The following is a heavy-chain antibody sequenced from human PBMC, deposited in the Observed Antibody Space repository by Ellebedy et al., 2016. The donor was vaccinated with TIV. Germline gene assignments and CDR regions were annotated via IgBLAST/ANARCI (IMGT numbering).Heavy chain of an antibody. CDR2: IKQDGSEE. J-gene: IGHJ4*02. D-gene: IGHD6-19*01. V-gene: IGHV3-7*03. Sequence: GESLKISCAASGFTFSSYWMIWVRQAPGKGLEWVANIKQDGSEEYYVDSVKGRFTISRDNAKNSLYLQMKSLRAEDRAVYYCARLDAIIAVKSLDYWGQGTLVTVSS. CDR1: GFTFSSYW. CDR3: ARLDAIIAVKSLDY.